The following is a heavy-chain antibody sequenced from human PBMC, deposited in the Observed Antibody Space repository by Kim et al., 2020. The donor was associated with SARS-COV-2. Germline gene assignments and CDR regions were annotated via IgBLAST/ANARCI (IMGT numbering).Heavy chain of an antibody. Sequence: GGSLRLSCAASGFTFSSYAMHWVRQAPGKGLEYVSAISSNGGSTYYANSVKGRFTISRDNSKNTLYLKMGSLRAEDMAVYYCARAEGSGSPNWFDPWGQG. D-gene: IGHD3-10*01. V-gene: IGHV3-64*01. CDR2: ISSNGGST. CDR1: GFTFSSYA. J-gene: IGHJ5*02. CDR3: ARAEGSGSPNWFDP.